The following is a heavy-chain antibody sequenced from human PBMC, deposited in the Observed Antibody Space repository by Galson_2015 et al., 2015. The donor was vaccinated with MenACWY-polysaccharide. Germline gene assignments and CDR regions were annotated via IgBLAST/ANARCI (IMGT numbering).Heavy chain of an antibody. Sequence: LTCAVSAGSITGSKWWSWVRQPPGKGLEWIGEIYRSGSTNYNPSLKSRVTISLDESKNQLSLRLTSLTAADTAIYYCARHMIVPTTRGFDYWGQGTLVTVSS. V-gene: IGHV4-4*02. CDR1: AGSITGSKW. CDR2: IYRSGST. D-gene: IGHD3-22*01. CDR3: ARHMIVPTTRGFDY. J-gene: IGHJ4*02.